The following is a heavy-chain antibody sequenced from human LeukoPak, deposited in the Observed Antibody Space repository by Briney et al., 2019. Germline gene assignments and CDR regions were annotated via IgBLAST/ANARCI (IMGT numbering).Heavy chain of an antibody. CDR1: GGSISSYY. Sequence: SETLSLTCTVSGGSISSYYWSWIRQPPGKGLEWIGYIYYSGSTNYNPSLKSRVTISVDTSKNQFSLKLSSVTAADTAVYYCARGALVLSVFDYWGQGTLVTVSS. V-gene: IGHV4-59*01. D-gene: IGHD6-6*01. CDR2: IYYSGST. CDR3: ARGALVLSVFDY. J-gene: IGHJ4*02.